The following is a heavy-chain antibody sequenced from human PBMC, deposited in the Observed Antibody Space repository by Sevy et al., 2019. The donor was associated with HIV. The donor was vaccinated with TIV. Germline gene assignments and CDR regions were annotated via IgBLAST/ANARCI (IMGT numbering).Heavy chain of an antibody. J-gene: IGHJ4*02. D-gene: IGHD2-8*01. CDR2: LSFGCVEI. CDR1: GFTFSKYS. V-gene: IGHV3-23*01. Sequence: GGSLSLSCAASGFTFSKYSMSWVRQPPGKGLGGVSTLSFGCVEINQPDSVKGRFTISRANSKNSLYLQMNNLRAEDTAVYYCAREGCTKPHDYWGQGTLVTVSS. CDR3: AREGCTKPHDY.